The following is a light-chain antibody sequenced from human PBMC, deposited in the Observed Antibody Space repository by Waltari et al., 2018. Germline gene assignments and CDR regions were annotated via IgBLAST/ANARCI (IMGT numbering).Light chain of an antibody. CDR3: QQYDNLPPDT. Sequence: DIQMTQSPSSLSASVGDRVTITCQASQDISNYLNWYQQKPGKAPKLLIYDASNLETGVPSRFSGRGSGTDFTFTISSLQPEDIATYYCQQYDNLPPDTFGQGTKLEIK. CDR1: QDISNY. CDR2: DAS. V-gene: IGKV1-33*01. J-gene: IGKJ2*01.